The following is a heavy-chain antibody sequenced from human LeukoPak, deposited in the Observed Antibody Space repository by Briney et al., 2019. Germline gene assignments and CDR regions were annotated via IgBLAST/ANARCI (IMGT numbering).Heavy chain of an antibody. CDR1: GGSISRYY. CDR2: IYYSGNT. J-gene: IGHJ4*02. D-gene: IGHD3-3*01. CDR3: ARGEEWLFY. Sequence: SETLSLTCTVSGGSISRYYWSWIRQPPGKGLEWIGYIYYSGNTNYNPSLKSRVTISVDTSNNQFSPKLSSVTTADTAVYYCARGEEWLFYWGQGTLVTVSS. V-gene: IGHV4-59*01.